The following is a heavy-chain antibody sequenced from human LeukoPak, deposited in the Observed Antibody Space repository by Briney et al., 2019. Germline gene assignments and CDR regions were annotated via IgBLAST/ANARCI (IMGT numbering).Heavy chain of an antibody. CDR1: GGSVSSGSYY. Sequence: SETLSLTCTVSGGSVSSGSYYWSWIRQPPGKGLEWIGYIYYSGSTNYNPSLKSRVTISVDTSKNQFSLKLSSVTAADTAVYYCARAKLRGKLAGVPAYDYWGQGTLVTVSS. V-gene: IGHV4-61*01. CDR3: ARAKLRGKLAGVPAYDY. D-gene: IGHD1-14*01. CDR2: IYYSGST. J-gene: IGHJ4*02.